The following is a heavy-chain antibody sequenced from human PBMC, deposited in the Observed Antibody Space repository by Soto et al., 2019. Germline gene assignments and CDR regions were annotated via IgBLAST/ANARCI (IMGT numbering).Heavy chain of an antibody. V-gene: IGHV5-51*01. Sequence: GESLKISCRTSGYKFTSSWIAWVRQMPGKGLEWMSIIFPSDSDTRYSPSFQGQVTISADRSTSTVFLQWASLKASDTAVYFCARKGKSGYFNWFDPWGQGTLVTVSS. CDR2: IFPSDSDT. J-gene: IGHJ5*02. D-gene: IGHD3-22*01. CDR3: ARKGKSGYFNWFDP. CDR1: GYKFTSSW.